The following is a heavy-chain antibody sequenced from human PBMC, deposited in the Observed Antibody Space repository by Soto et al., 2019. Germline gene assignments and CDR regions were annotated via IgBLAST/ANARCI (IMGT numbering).Heavy chain of an antibody. CDR1: GGTFSSY. CDR2: IIPILGIA. CDR3: ARRLSYDSSGYTVDY. V-gene: IGHV1-69*02. Sequence: QVQLVQSGAEVKKPGSSVKVSCKASGGTFSSYISWVRQAPGQGLEWMGRIIPILGIANYAQKFQVRVTIKADKSTSTAYMELSSLRSEDTAVYYCARRLSYDSSGYTVDYWGQGTLVTVSS. J-gene: IGHJ4*02. D-gene: IGHD3-22*01.